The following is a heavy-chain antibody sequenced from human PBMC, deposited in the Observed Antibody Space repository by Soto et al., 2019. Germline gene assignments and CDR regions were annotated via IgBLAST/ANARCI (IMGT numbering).Heavy chain of an antibody. V-gene: IGHV4-30-4*01. CDR1: GGSISSGDYY. CDR3: ARALNWNYDLDNWFDP. J-gene: IGHJ5*02. Sequence: PSETLSLTCTVSGGSISSGDYYWSWIRQPPGKGLEWIGYIYYSGSTYYNPSLKSRVTISVDTSKNQFSLKLSSVTAADTAVYYCARALNWNYDLDNWFDPWGQGTLVTVS. D-gene: IGHD1-7*01. CDR2: IYYSGST.